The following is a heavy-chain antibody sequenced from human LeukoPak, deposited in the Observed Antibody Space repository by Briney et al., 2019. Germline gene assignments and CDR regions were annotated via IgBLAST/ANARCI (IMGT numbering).Heavy chain of an antibody. V-gene: IGHV4-38-2*02. CDR2: IYHSGST. CDR3: SYCSSTSCLYYYYMDV. J-gene: IGHJ6*03. CDR1: GYSISSGYC. D-gene: IGHD2-2*01. Sequence: PSETLSLTCTVSGYSISSGYCCGWIRQPPGKGLEWIGSIYHSGSTYYNPSLKSRVTISVDTSKNQFSLKLSSVTAADTAVYYCSYCSSTSCLYYYYMDVWGKGTTVTVSS.